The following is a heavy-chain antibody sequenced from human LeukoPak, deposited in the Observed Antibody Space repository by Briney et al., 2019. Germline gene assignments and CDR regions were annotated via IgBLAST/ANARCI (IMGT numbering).Heavy chain of an antibody. J-gene: IGHJ4*02. CDR3: VTVSDPTTVGSSTYSSTWYLRD. D-gene: IGHD6-13*01. CDR1: GFTFSSYW. CDR2: VNSDGSTT. Sequence: GGSLRLSCAASGFTFSSYWMHWVRQAPGKGLVWVSRVNSDGSTTSYADSVKGRFTISRDNAKNTLYLQMNSLRAEDTAVYYCVTVSDPTTVGSSTYSSTWYLRDWGQGTLVTVSS. V-gene: IGHV3-74*01.